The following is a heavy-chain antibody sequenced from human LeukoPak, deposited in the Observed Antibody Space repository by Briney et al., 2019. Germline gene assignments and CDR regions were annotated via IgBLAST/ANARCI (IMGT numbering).Heavy chain of an antibody. Sequence: GGSLRLSCAASGFTFSSYAISWLRQAPGKGLEWVSAISGSGGSTYYADSVKGRFTISRYNSKNTLYLQMNSLRAEDTAVYYCAKQDWNDGRDFDYWGQGTLVTVSS. D-gene: IGHD1-1*01. CDR2: ISGSGGST. CDR1: GFTFSSYA. V-gene: IGHV3-23*01. CDR3: AKQDWNDGRDFDY. J-gene: IGHJ4*02.